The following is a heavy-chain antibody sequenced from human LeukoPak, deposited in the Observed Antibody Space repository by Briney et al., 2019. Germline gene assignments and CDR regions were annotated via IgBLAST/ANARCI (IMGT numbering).Heavy chain of an antibody. CDR2: ISWNSGSI. Sequence: PVGSLRLSCAASGFTFDDYAMHWVRQAPGKGLEWVSGISWNSGSIGYADSVKGRFTISRDNAKNSLYLQMNSLRAEDMALYYCAKHYSGSLDAFDIWGQGTMVTVSS. CDR1: GFTFDDYA. V-gene: IGHV3-9*03. J-gene: IGHJ3*02. CDR3: AKHYSGSLDAFDI. D-gene: IGHD1-26*01.